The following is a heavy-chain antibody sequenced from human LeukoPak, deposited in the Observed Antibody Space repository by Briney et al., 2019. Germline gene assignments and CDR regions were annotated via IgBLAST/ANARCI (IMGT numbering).Heavy chain of an antibody. V-gene: IGHV3-7*05. J-gene: IGHJ4*02. D-gene: IGHD2-15*01. CDR2: IKQDGSEK. CDR3: ARSSGYCSGGSCYRDY. Sequence: GGCLRLSCAASGFTFSTYWMSWGRQAPGKGLEWVANIKQDGSEKYYVDSVKGRFTISRDNAKNSLYLQMNSLRAEDTAVYYCARSSGYCSGGSCYRDYWGQRTLVTVSS. CDR1: GFTFSTYW.